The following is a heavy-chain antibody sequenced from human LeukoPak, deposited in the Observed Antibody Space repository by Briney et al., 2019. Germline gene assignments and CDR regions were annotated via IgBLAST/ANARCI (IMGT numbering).Heavy chain of an antibody. CDR3: ARDHRGSGSRYYYYYMDV. CDR2: IYSGGST. Sequence: GGSLRLSCAASGFTVSSNYMSWVRQAPGKGLEWVSVIYSGGSTYYADSVKGRFTISRDNSKNTLYLQMNSLRAEDTAVYYCARDHRGSGSRYYYYYMDVWGKGTTVTISS. CDR1: GFTVSSNY. D-gene: IGHD3-10*01. J-gene: IGHJ6*03. V-gene: IGHV3-66*01.